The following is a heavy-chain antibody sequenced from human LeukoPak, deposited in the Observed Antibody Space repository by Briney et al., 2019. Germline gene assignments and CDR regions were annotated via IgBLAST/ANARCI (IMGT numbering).Heavy chain of an antibody. CDR1: GFTFSSYA. J-gene: IGHJ4*02. Sequence: QPGRSLRLSCAASGFTFSSYAMHWVRQAPGKGLEWVAVISYDGSNKYYADSVKGRFTISRDNSKNTLYLQMNSLRAEDTAVYYCARPSSYGDYSFDYWGQGTLVTVSS. V-gene: IGHV3-30-3*01. D-gene: IGHD4-17*01. CDR2: ISYDGSNK. CDR3: ARPSSYGDYSFDY.